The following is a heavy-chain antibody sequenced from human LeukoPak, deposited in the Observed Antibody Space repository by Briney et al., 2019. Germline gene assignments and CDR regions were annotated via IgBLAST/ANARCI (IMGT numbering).Heavy chain of an antibody. CDR1: GYTLTELS. CDR3: TTDSQLLRFGFYGMDV. Sequence: ASVTVSFTVSGYTLTELSMHWVRQAPGKGLEWMGGFDPEDGETIYAQKFQGRVTMTEGTSTDTAYMELSSLRSEDTAVYYCTTDSQLLRFGFYGMDVWGQGTTVTVSS. J-gene: IGHJ6*02. D-gene: IGHD3-3*01. V-gene: IGHV1-24*01. CDR2: FDPEDGET.